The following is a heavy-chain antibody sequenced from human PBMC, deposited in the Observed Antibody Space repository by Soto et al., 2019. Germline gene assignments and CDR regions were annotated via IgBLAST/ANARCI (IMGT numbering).Heavy chain of an antibody. CDR2: INHSGST. J-gene: IGHJ4*02. Sequence: SETLSLTCAVYGGSFSGYYWSWIRQPPGKGLAWIGEINHSGSTNYNPSLKSRVTISVDTSKNQFSLKLSSVTAAHTAVYYCARGYSGYVPFDYWGQGTLVTVSS. D-gene: IGHD5-12*01. CDR3: ARGYSGYVPFDY. V-gene: IGHV4-34*01. CDR1: GGSFSGYY.